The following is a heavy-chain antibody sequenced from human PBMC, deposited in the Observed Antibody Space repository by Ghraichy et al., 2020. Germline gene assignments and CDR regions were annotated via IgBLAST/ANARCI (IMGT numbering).Heavy chain of an antibody. CDR3: AKRETAEAPYYYDY. CDR1: GFSFSSYG. Sequence: GGSLRLSCAASGFSFSSYGMSWVRQAPGKGLEWVSVISGSGATTYYADSVKGRFTISRDNSKNTLYLQLNSLRAEDTAIYYCAKRETAEAPYYYDYWGQGTLVTVSS. D-gene: IGHD5-18*01. V-gene: IGHV3-23*01. CDR2: ISGSGATT. J-gene: IGHJ4*02.